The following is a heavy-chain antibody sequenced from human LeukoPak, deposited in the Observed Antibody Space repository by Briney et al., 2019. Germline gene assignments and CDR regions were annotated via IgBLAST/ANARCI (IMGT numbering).Heavy chain of an antibody. V-gene: IGHV3-30-3*01. D-gene: IGHD3-10*01. CDR1: GFTFDDYA. CDR2: ISYDGSNK. J-gene: IGHJ5*02. CDR3: ARGPPVHITMVRGP. Sequence: GGSLRLSCAASGFTFDDYAMHWVRQAPGKGLEWVAVISYDGSNKYYADSVKGRFTISRDNSKNTLYLQMNSLRAEDTAVYYCARGPPVHITMVRGPWGQGTLVTVSS.